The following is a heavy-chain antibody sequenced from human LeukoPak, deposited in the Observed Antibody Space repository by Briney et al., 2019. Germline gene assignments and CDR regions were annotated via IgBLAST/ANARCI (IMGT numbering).Heavy chain of an antibody. CDR2: IYYSGRT. J-gene: IGHJ1*01. D-gene: IGHD6-13*01. V-gene: IGHV4-59*01. CDR1: GGSISSYY. CDR3: AAASYGSTWYNAENAECFHH. Sequence: PSETLSLTCTVSGGSISSYYWSWIRQPPGKGLEYIGYIYYSGRTNYNSSLKSRVTISVDTSKDQFSLKVISVTAADTAIYYCAAASYGSTWYNAENAECFHHWGQGTLVTVSS.